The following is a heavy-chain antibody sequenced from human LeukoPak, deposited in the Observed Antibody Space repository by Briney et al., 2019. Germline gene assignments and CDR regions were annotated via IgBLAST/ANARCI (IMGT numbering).Heavy chain of an antibody. CDR2: IYEGGNT. V-gene: IGHV3-66*01. J-gene: IGHJ1*01. D-gene: IGHD3-22*01. CDR1: GFTVSSNY. CDR3: VRACDMINFQD. Sequence: GGSLRLSCAASGFTVSSNYMSWVRQAPGKGLEWVSVIYEGGNTYYAPSVEGRFTISRDNSKNTLYLQMNSLRAEDTAVYYCVRACDMINFQDWGQGTLVTVSS.